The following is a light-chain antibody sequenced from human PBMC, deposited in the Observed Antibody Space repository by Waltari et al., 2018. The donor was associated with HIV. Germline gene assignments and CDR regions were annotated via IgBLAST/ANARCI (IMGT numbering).Light chain of an antibody. V-gene: IGKV4-1*01. CDR3: QQYYSPPPT. J-gene: IGKJ1*01. CDR1: PSVFYTPNAKNY. CDR2: WAS. Sequence: DVVMTQSPDALAVSLGERAPIHCKATPSVFYTPNAKNYIAWYQQRPGQAPKLLIYWASTREFGVSARFSGSGSGTNFTLTITSLQAEDVAVYYCQQYYSPPPTFGQGTKVEIK.